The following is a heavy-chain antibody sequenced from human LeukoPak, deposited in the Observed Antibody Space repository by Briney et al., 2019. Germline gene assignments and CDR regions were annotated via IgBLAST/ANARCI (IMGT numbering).Heavy chain of an antibody. CDR3: ARSTYSGSYYGEDTYFDY. J-gene: IGHJ4*02. V-gene: IGHV4-59*01. Sequence: SETLSLTCTVSGGSISSNYWSWIRQPPGKGLEWIGYIYYSGSTNYNPSLKSRVTISVDTSKNQFSLKLSSVTAADTAVYYCARSTYSGSYYGEDTYFDYWGQGTLVTVSS. D-gene: IGHD1-26*01. CDR2: IYYSGST. CDR1: GGSISSNY.